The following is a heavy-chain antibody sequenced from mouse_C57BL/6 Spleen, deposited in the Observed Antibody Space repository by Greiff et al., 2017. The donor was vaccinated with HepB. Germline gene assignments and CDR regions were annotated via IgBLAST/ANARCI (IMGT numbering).Heavy chain of an antibody. Sequence: VQLQQSGPELVKPGASVKIPCKASGYTFTDYNMDWVKQSHGKSLEWIGDINPNNGGTIYNQKFKGKATLTVDKSSSTAYMELRSLTSEDTAVYYCARYDSYGSSYWYFDVWGTGTTVTVSS. CDR1: GYTFTDYN. J-gene: IGHJ1*03. CDR3: ARYDSYGSSYWYFDV. D-gene: IGHD1-1*01. CDR2: INPNNGGT. V-gene: IGHV1-18*01.